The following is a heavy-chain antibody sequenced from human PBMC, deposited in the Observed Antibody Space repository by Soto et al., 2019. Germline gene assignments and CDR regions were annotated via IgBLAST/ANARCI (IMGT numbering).Heavy chain of an antibody. CDR1: GFTFSSYS. J-gene: IGHJ3*02. CDR3: AREGGKNDDMGKSPGIVLMVYARKLQVDDAFDI. Sequence: PGGSLRLSCAASGFTFSSYSMNWVRQAPGKGLEWVSYISSSSSTIYYADSVKGRFTISRDNAKNSLYLQMNSLRAEDTAVYYCAREGGKNDDMGKSPGIVLMVYARKLQVDDAFDIWGQGTMVTVSS. CDR2: ISSSSSTI. V-gene: IGHV3-48*01. D-gene: IGHD2-8*01.